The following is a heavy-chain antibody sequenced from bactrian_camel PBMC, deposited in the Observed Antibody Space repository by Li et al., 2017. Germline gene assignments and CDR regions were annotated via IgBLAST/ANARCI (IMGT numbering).Heavy chain of an antibody. CDR1: GATGSTYS. CDR3: AAGRGYGGGCAIREYEFDT. CDR2: IDGDGFT. J-gene: IGHJ4*01. D-gene: IGHD4*01. Sequence: HVQLVESGGGSVQSGESLRLSCAASGATGSTYSMSWFRQAPGKEREGVQAIDGDGFTKSVPHLSGRFSISRDEAEDTLYLQMINLTPEDTGVYYCAAGRGYGGGCAIREYEFDTRGQGTQVTVS. V-gene: IGHV3S53*01.